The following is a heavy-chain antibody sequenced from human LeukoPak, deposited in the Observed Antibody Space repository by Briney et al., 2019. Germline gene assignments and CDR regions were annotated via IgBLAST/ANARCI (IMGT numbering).Heavy chain of an antibody. V-gene: IGHV3-23*01. J-gene: IGHJ4*02. D-gene: IGHD2-15*01. CDR3: AKELYCSGGSCNY. Sequence: GGSLRLSCAASGFTFSSYAMSWVRQAPGKGLEWVSAISGSGGSTYHADSVKGRFTISRDNSKNTLYMQMNSLRAEDTAVYYCAKELYCSGGSCNYWGQGTLVTVSS. CDR2: ISGSGGST. CDR1: GFTFSSYA.